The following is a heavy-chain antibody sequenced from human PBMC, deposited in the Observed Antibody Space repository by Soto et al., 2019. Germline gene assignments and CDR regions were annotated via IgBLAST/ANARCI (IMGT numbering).Heavy chain of an antibody. CDR1: GFTFSSYS. V-gene: IGHV3-48*01. Sequence: GGSLRLSCAASGFTFSSYSMNWVRQAPGKGLEWVSYISSSSSTIYYADSVKGRFTISRDNAKNSLYLQMNSLRAEDTAVYYCARDSEYDYIWGSYRPIYWYFALWGRGTLVTVSS. J-gene: IGHJ2*01. CDR3: ARDSEYDYIWGSYRPIYWYFAL. D-gene: IGHD3-16*02. CDR2: ISSSSSTI.